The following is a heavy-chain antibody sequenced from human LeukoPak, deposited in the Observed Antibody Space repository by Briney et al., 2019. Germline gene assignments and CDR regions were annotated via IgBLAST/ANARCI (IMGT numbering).Heavy chain of an antibody. D-gene: IGHD3-22*01. Sequence: SETLSLTCTVSGGSISSYYWSWIRQPPGKGLEWIGYISYTGSTNYNPSLKSRVTISVDTSKNQFSLRLSSVAAADTAVYYCASELQYDSSGHNYWGQGTLVTVSS. CDR1: GGSISSYY. V-gene: IGHV4-59*08. J-gene: IGHJ4*02. CDR3: ASELQYDSSGHNY. CDR2: ISYTGST.